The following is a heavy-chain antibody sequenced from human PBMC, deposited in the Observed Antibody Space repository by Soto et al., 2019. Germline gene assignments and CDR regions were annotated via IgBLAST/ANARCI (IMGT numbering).Heavy chain of an antibody. V-gene: IGHV3-21*01. D-gene: IGHD3-16*02. CDR2: ISSSSSYI. Sequence: PGGSLRLSCAASGFTFSSYSMNWVRQAPGKGLEWVSSISSSSSYIYYADSVKGRFTISRDNAKNSLYLQMNSLRAEDTAVYYCARDRGDYIWGSYPSPPDDAFDIWGQGTMVTVSS. CDR1: GFTFSSYS. CDR3: ARDRGDYIWGSYPSPPDDAFDI. J-gene: IGHJ3*02.